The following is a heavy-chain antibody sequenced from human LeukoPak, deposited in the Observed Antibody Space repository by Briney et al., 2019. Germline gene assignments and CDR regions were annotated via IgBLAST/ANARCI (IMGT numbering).Heavy chain of an antibody. CDR2: VSTTGST. Sequence: PSETLSLTCTVSGGSISSGRYYWSWIRQPAGKGLEWIGRVSTTGSTYYNPSLKSRVTISVDTSKNQFSLKLSSVTAADTAVYYCARVRRESDAFDIWGQGTMVTVSS. D-gene: IGHD3-10*01. J-gene: IGHJ3*02. V-gene: IGHV4-61*02. CDR3: ARVRRESDAFDI. CDR1: GGSISSGRYY.